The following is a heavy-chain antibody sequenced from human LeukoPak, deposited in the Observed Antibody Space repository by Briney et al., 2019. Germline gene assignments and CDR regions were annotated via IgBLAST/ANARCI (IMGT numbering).Heavy chain of an antibody. J-gene: IGHJ4*02. CDR1: GYTFTGYY. D-gene: IGHD3-22*01. CDR3: ARDPQWGDYYDSSGYQFDY. V-gene: IGHV1-2*02. Sequence: GASVKVSCKASGYTFTGYYMHWERQAPGQGLEWMGWINPNSGGTNYAQKFQGRVTMTRDTSISTAYMELSRLRSDDTAVYYCARDPQWGDYYDSSGYQFDYWGQGTLVTVSS. CDR2: INPNSGGT.